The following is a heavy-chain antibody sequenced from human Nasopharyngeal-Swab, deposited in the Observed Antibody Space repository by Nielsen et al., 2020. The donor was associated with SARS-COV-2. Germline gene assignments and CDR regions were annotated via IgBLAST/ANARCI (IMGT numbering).Heavy chain of an antibody. D-gene: IGHD2-15*01. CDR3: ARGGDPREVVAATDCFDP. J-gene: IGHJ5*02. Sequence: ASVEASCKASGYTFTRYYIHWVRQAPGQGLEWMGIINPGGGSARYSQNFQGRVTMTRDTSTNTVYMELYSLTSEDTAVYYCARGGDPREVVAATDCFDPWGQGTLVTVSS. V-gene: IGHV1-46*01. CDR2: INPGGGSA. CDR1: GYTFTRYY.